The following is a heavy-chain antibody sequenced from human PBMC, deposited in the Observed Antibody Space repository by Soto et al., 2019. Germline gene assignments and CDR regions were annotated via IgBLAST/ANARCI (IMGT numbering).Heavy chain of an antibody. D-gene: IGHD4-4*01. CDR2: IYYSGST. J-gene: IGHJ6*03. CDR1: GGSISSSSYY. CDR3: ARRVKGYYMDV. V-gene: IGHV4-39*01. Sequence: SETLSLTCTVSGGSISSSSYYWGWIRQPPGKGLEWIGSIYYSGSTYYNPSLKSRVTISVDTSKNQFSLKLSSVTAADTAVYYCARRVKGYYMDVWGKGTTVTVSS.